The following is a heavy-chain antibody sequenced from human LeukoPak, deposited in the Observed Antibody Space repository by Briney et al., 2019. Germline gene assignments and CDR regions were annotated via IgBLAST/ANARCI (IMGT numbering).Heavy chain of an antibody. J-gene: IGHJ6*02. CDR3: ARDRITIFGPLYYYYGMDV. D-gene: IGHD3-3*01. V-gene: IGHV6-1*01. Sequence: SQTLSLTCAISGDSVSSNSAAWNWIRQSPSRGLEWLGRTYYRSKWYNDYAVSVKSRITINPDTSKNQFSLQLNSVTPEDTAVYYCARDRITIFGPLYYYYGMDVWGRGTTVTVSS. CDR1: GDSVSSNSAA. CDR2: TYYRSKWYN.